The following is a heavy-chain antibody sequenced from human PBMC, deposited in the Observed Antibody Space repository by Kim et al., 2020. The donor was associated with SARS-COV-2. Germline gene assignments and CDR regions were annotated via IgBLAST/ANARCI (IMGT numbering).Heavy chain of an antibody. CDR1: GFTFSSYA. CDR3: ARDGIAPSGSYCLDY. CDR2: ISYDGSNK. J-gene: IGHJ4*02. Sequence: GGSLRLSCAASGFTFSSYAMHWVRQAPGKGLEWVAVISYDGSNKYYADSVKCRFTISRDNSKNTLYLQMNSLRAEDTAVYYCARDGIAPSGSYCLDYWGQGTLVTVSS. V-gene: IGHV3-30*04. D-gene: IGHD1-26*01.